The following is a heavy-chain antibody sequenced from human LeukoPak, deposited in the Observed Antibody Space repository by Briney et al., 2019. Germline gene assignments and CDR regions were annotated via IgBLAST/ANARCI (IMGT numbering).Heavy chain of an antibody. J-gene: IGHJ5*02. CDR3: AVAFIGTAWFDP. CDR2: IYDDDNA. D-gene: IGHD2-21*02. CDR1: EFTSTFNY. V-gene: IGHV3-66*01. Sequence: PGGSLRLSCAPSEFTSTFNYMTWVRQALGRGLECVANIYDDDNAYYADSVKGRFTISRDSSKKTLFLQMHNVRTEDTAVYYCAVAFIGTAWFDPWGPGTLVTVSS.